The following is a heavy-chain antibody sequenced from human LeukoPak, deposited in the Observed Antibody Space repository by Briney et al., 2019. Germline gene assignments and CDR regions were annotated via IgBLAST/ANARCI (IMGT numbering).Heavy chain of an antibody. Sequence: PGGPLRLSCAASGFTFNNYAMSWVRQPPGRGLEWVSLISGSGGSTYYADSVKGRYTISRDNSKNTLYLQMNSLRADDTAVYYCAKALRNYVSYWYFDLWGRGTLVTVSS. J-gene: IGHJ2*01. V-gene: IGHV3-23*01. D-gene: IGHD3-10*02. CDR2: ISGSGGST. CDR1: GFTFNNYA. CDR3: AKALRNYVSYWYFDL.